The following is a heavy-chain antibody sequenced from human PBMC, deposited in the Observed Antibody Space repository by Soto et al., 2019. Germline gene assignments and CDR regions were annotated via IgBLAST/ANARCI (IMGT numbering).Heavy chain of an antibody. D-gene: IGHD5-12*01. CDR2: IFSSDDK. J-gene: IGHJ4*02. V-gene: IGHV2-26*01. CDR3: ARIRGYDSLVPVDY. Sequence: QVTLKEAGPVLVKPTETLTLTCTVSGFSLNTDGMSVSWIRQPPGKALEWLAQIFSSDDKSYSASLKSRLSISKDSSGSQVVLSVTNMDPVDTATYYCARIRGYDSLVPVDYWGQGILVTVSS. CDR1: GFSLNTDGMS.